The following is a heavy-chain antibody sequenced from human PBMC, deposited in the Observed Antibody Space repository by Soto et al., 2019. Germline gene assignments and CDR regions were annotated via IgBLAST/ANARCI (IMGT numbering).Heavy chain of an antibody. CDR1: GASISNFY. D-gene: IGHD3-16*01. CDR2: LYTRGTT. Sequence: SETLSLTWSVSGASISNFYWSWIRQSAGKGLEWIGRLYTRGTTDYNPSLKSRVTMSIDTSKNRVSLSLTSVTAADTAVYYCAKGGTYYFDSWGQGIVVT. CDR3: AKGGTYYFDS. V-gene: IGHV4-4*07. J-gene: IGHJ4*02.